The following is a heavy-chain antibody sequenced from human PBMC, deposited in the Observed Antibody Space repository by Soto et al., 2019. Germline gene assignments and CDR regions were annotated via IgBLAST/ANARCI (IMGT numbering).Heavy chain of an antibody. J-gene: IGHJ4*01. CDR2: ISTDGSST. D-gene: IGHD2-2*01. V-gene: IGHV3-74*01. CDR3: ARATGSNHPFDY. CDR1: GFTFSTYW. Sequence: GGSLRLSCAATGFTFSTYWMHWVRQGPGKGLVWVSRISTDGSSTTYADSVKGRFTISRDNAKNTLYLQMNSLRAEDTAVYYCARATGSNHPFDYWGHGSLVTVSS.